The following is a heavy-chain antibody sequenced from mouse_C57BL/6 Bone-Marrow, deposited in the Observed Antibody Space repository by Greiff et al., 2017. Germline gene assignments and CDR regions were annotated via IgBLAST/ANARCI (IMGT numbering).Heavy chain of an antibody. CDR3: ARKGRFAY. D-gene: IGHD3-3*01. Sequence: VQLQQSGPGLVQPSPSLSISCTVSGFSLTSYCVHWVRQSPGKGLEWLGVIWSGGSTDYNAAFISRLTISKDNSKSQVFFKMNSLQADDTAIYYCARKGRFAYWGQGTLVTVSA. CDR2: IWSGGST. V-gene: IGHV2-2*01. J-gene: IGHJ3*01. CDR1: GFSLTSYC.